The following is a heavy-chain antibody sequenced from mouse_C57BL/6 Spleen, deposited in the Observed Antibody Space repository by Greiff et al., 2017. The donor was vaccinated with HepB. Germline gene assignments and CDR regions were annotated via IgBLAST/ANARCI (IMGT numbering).Heavy chain of an antibody. D-gene: IGHD2-4*01. J-gene: IGHJ4*01. CDR1: GFSLTSYG. V-gene: IGHV2-5*01. CDR2: IWRGGST. Sequence: VQLQQSGPGLVQPSQSLSITCTVSGFSLTSYGVHWVRQSPGKGLEWLGVIWRGGSTDYNAAFMSRLSITKDNSKSQVFFKMNSLQADDTAIYYCAKNDYDDGGNYYAMDYWGQGTSVTVSS. CDR3: AKNDYDDGGNYYAMDY.